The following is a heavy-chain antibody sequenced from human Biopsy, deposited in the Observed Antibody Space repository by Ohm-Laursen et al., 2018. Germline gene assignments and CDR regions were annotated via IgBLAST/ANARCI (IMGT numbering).Heavy chain of an antibody. CDR1: GFTFSDFY. CDR2: ISAAGLAM. Sequence: SLRLSCTASGFTFSDFYMSWIRQAPGKGLEWISYISAAGLAMFYADSVRGRFTISRDNANNLLYLQMDSLRAEDTAVYYCARRRPIDYWGQGILVTVSS. J-gene: IGHJ4*02. V-gene: IGHV3-11*01. CDR3: ARRRPIDY.